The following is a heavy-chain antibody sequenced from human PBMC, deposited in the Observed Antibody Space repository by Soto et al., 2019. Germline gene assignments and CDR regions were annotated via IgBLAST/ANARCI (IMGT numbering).Heavy chain of an antibody. Sequence: PSETLSLTCAVYGGPFSGYYWTWIRQPPGTGLEWIGEINHSGSTNYNPSLKSRVTISVDTSKNQFSLKLTSVTAADTAVYYCARDNGYSYGYNLDHWGQGTLVTVSS. J-gene: IGHJ4*02. CDR1: GGPFSGYY. D-gene: IGHD5-18*01. CDR2: INHSGST. CDR3: ARDNGYSYGYNLDH. V-gene: IGHV4-34*01.